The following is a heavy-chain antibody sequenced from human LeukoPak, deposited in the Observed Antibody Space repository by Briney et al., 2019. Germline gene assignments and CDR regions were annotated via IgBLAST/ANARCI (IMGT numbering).Heavy chain of an antibody. V-gene: IGHV3-21*01. CDR2: ISSSSSYI. J-gene: IGHJ6*03. D-gene: IGHD2-15*01. CDR1: GFTFSSYS. CDR3: ARDGTWGYYMDV. Sequence: GGSLRLSCAASGFTFSSYSMKWVRQAPGKGLEWVSSISSSSSYIYYADSVKGRFTISRDNPKNSLYLQMNSLRAEDTAVYYCARDGTWGYYMDVWGKGTTVTVSS.